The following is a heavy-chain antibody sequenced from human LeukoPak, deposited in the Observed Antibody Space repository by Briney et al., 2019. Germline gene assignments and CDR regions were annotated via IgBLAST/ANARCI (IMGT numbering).Heavy chain of an antibody. V-gene: IGHV3-66*01. CDR1: GFTFSSYS. Sequence: GGSLRLSCEASGFTFSSYSMNYFREAPGLVLERFSVLYSGGSTYYADSVKGRFTISRDNSKNTLYLQMNSLRAEDTAVYYCARAPHRQGFYYYYYYMDVWGKGTTVTISS. CDR2: LYSGGST. CDR3: ARAPHRQGFYYYYYYMDV. J-gene: IGHJ6*03.